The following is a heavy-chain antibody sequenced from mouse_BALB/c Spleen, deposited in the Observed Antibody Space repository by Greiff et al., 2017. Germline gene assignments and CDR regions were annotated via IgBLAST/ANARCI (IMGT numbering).Heavy chain of an antibody. CDR3: NTNYYCGSSCYAMDY. V-gene: IGHV14-4*02. J-gene: IGHJ4*01. Sequence: EVKLQESGAELVRSGASVKLSCTASGFNIKDYYMHWVKQRPEQGLEWIGWIDHENGDTEYAPKFKGKATMTADTSSNTAYLQLSSLTSEDTAVYYCNTNYYCGSSCYAMDYWGQGTSVTVSS. CDR2: IDHENGDT. CDR1: GFNIKDYY. D-gene: IGHD1-1*01.